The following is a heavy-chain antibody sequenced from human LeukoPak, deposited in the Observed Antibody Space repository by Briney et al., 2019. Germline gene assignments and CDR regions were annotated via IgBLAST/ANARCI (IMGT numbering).Heavy chain of an antibody. CDR3: ARQGDSSGYVYWYFDL. V-gene: IGHV5-51*01. CDR2: IYPGVSDT. J-gene: IGHJ2*01. CDR1: GYSFTSYW. D-gene: IGHD3-22*01. Sequence: GESLKISCKGSGYSFTSYWIGWVRQIPGKGLEWVGIIYPGVSDTRYSPSFQSQVTTSADKSISTAYLQWSSLKASDTAMYYCARQGDSSGYVYWYFDLWGRGTLGTVSS.